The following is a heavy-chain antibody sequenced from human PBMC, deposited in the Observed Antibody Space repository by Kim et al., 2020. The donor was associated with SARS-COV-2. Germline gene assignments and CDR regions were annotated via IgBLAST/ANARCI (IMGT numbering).Heavy chain of an antibody. D-gene: IGHD3-10*01. CDR3: ARVVYRSGSWAFWFDP. J-gene: IGHJ5*02. V-gene: IGHV3-48*02. Sequence: GGSLRLSCAASGFTFSRYDMNWVRQAPGKGLEWVSYISSSSGTIYYAASVKDRFTISRDNAKNSLYLQMNSLRDEDTAVYYCARVVYRSGSWAFWFDPWGQGTPFTASP. CDR1: GFTFSRYD. CDR2: ISSSSGTI.